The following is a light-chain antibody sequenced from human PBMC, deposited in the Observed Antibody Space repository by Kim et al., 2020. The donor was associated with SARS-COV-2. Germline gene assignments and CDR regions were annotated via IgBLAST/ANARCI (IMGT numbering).Light chain of an antibody. J-gene: IGLJ1*01. CDR2: DVI. CDR1: GDDIGAYDY. Sequence: QSALTQPASVSGSPGQSITIPCSGTGDDIGAYDYVSWYQQRPAKAPKLIIYDVINRPSGVSLRFSGSKSGNTASLTISALQADDEAHYFCSSYTVTTIPVFGTGTKVTVL. V-gene: IGLV2-14*03. CDR3: SSYTVTTIPV.